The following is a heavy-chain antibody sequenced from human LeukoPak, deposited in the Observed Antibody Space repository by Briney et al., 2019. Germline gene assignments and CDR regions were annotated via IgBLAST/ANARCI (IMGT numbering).Heavy chain of an antibody. CDR2: ISGSDGRT. CDR1: GFTFSSYA. J-gene: IGHJ4*02. D-gene: IGHD3-16*01. CDR3: AKTGGADPSKNPGRFDY. Sequence: PGGSLRLSCVASGFTFSSYAMSWVRQAPGKGLESVSTISGSDGRTYYADSVKGRFTISRDNSKNTLYLQMNSLRAEDTAIYYCAKTGGADPSKNPGRFDYWGQGTLVTVSS. V-gene: IGHV3-23*01.